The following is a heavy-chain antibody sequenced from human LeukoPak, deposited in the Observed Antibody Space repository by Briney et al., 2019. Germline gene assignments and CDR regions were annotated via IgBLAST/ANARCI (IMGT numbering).Heavy chain of an antibody. Sequence: ASVKLSCTASGYTFTSYGISWVRQAPGQGLEWMGWISAYNGNTNYAQKLQGRVTMTTDTSTSTAYMELRSLRSDDTAVYYCARGAAAPYYYYGMDVWGQGTTVTVSS. V-gene: IGHV1-18*01. J-gene: IGHJ6*02. D-gene: IGHD6-13*01. CDR3: ARGAAAPYYYYGMDV. CDR2: ISAYNGNT. CDR1: GYTFTSYG.